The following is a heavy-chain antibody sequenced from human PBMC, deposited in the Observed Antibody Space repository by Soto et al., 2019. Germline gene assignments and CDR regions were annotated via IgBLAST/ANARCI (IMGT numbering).Heavy chain of an antibody. CDR1: GASISSSSYY. V-gene: IGHV4-39*01. CDR3: AMSYSNRGFRIDY. D-gene: IGHD6-13*01. CDR2: IYYSGST. J-gene: IGHJ4*02. Sequence: SETLSLTCTVSGASISSSSYYWGWIRQPPGKGLEWIGSIYYSGSTYYNPSLKSRVTISVDTSKNQFSLKLSSVTAADTAVYYCAMSYSNRGFRIDYWGQGTLVTVSS.